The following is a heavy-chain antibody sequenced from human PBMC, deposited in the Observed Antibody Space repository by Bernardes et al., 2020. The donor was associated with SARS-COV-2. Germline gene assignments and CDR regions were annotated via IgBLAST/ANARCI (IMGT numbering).Heavy chain of an antibody. D-gene: IGHD3-16*01. CDR3: ARTNYDYVWGSSYWYFDL. V-gene: IGHV2-70*01. CDR1: GFSLSTSGMC. CDR2: IDWDDDK. Sequence: SGPTLVKPTQTLTLTCTFSGFSLSTSGMCVSWIRQPPGKALEWLALIDWDDDKYYSTSLKTRLTISKDTSKNQVVLTMTNMDPVDTATYYCARTNYDYVWGSSYWYFDLWGPGTLVTVSS. J-gene: IGHJ2*01.